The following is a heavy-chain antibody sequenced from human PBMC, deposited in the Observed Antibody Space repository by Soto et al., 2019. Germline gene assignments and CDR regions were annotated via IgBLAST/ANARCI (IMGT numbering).Heavy chain of an antibody. CDR2: IYSGGYT. Sequence: EVQLVESGGGLIQPGGSLRLSCAVSGFTVSNNYMSWVRQAPGKGLEGVSVIYSGGYTAYGDSVKGRFTISRDNSKNTYYFKKNSRRADASGGFYWGPVPGGGGYWGQGTLVTVSS. J-gene: IGHJ4*02. D-gene: IGHD3-10*01. V-gene: IGHV3-53*01. CDR1: GFTVSNNY. CDR3: GPVPGGGGY.